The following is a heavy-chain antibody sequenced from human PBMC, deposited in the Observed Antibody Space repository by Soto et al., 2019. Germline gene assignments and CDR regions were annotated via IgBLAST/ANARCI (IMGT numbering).Heavy chain of an antibody. V-gene: IGHV3-33*08. CDR2: IWYDGSKK. CDR3: VRDRPQIDY. J-gene: IGHJ4*02. Sequence: QVRLVASGGGVVQPGRSLRLSCAASGFNLDSFGMHWVRQAPGKGPEWVAVIWYDGSKKNYVDSVKGRFTISRDNSKNMLYLQMNSLSAEDTAVYYCVRDRPQIDYWGQGTLVIVSS. CDR1: GFNLDSFG.